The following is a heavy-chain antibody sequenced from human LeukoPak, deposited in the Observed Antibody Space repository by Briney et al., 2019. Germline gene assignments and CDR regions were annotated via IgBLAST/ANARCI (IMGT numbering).Heavy chain of an antibody. D-gene: IGHD2-2*01. Sequence: PSETLSLTCTVSGGSISSYYWSWIRQPAGKGLEWIGRIYTSGSTNYNPSLKSRVTMSVDTSKNQFSLKLSSVTAADTAVYYCARGSYRSSTSCYYYYYYMDVWGKGTTVTVSS. CDR1: GGSISSYY. CDR2: IYTSGST. CDR3: ARGSYRSSTSCYYYYYYMDV. J-gene: IGHJ6*03. V-gene: IGHV4-4*07.